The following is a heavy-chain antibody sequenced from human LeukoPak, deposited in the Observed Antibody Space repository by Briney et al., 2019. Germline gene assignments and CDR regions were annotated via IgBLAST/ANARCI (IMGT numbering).Heavy chain of an antibody. CDR3: AGGGYCTNGVCALVH. J-gene: IGHJ4*02. CDR2: ISSSGSTI. Sequence: GGSLRLSCAASGFTFSSYEMNWVRQAPGKGLEWVSYISSSGSTIYYAGSVKGRFTISRDNAKNSLYLQMNSLRAEDTAVYYCAGGGYCTNGVCALVHWGQGTLVTVSS. CDR1: GFTFSSYE. D-gene: IGHD2-8*01. V-gene: IGHV3-48*03.